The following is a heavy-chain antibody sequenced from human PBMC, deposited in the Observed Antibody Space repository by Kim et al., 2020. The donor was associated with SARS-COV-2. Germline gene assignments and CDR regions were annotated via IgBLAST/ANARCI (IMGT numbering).Heavy chain of an antibody. V-gene: IGHV4-34*01. J-gene: IGHJ5*02. CDR3: ARAAHGVLYGLDP. CDR1: VGSFSGYY. Sequence: SETLSLTCAVYVGSFSGYYWTWIRQPPGKGLEWIGEINHSGSTNYNPSLKSRVTISVDTSKNQFSLKLTSVTAADTAVYYCARAAHGVLYGLDPWGQGTPVTVSS. D-gene: IGHD3-10*01. CDR2: INHSGST.